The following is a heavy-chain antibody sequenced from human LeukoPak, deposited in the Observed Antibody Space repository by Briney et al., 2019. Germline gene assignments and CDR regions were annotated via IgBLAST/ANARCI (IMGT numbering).Heavy chain of an antibody. D-gene: IGHD2-2*01. J-gene: IGHJ5*02. CDR1: GFTFSSYA. CDR2: ITDSGGST. CDR3: AKMAVVGNWFDP. V-gene: IGHV3-23*01. Sequence: GGSLRLSCAASGFTFSSYAMSWVRQAPGKGLEWVSGITDSGGSTFYADSVKGRFTISRDNSKNTLYLQMNSLRAEDTAVYYCAKMAVVGNWFDPWGQGTLVTVSS.